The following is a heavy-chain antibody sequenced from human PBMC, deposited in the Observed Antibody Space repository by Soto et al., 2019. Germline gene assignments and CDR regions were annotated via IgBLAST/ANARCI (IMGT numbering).Heavy chain of an antibody. V-gene: IGHV4-4*07. D-gene: IGHD2-2*02. CDR2: IYTSGST. CDR3: ARAGYCSSTSCYTRWFDP. Sequence: SETLSLTCTVSGGSISSYYWSWIRQPAGKGLEWIGRIYTSGSTNYNPSLKSRVTMSVDTSKNQFSLKLSSVNAADTAVYYCARAGYCSSTSCYTRWFDPWGQGALVTVS. CDR1: GGSISSYY. J-gene: IGHJ5*02.